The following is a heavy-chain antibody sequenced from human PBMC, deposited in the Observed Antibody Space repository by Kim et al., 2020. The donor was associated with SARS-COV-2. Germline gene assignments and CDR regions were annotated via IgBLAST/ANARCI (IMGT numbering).Heavy chain of an antibody. CDR2: ISYDGSNK. D-gene: IGHD3-22*01. J-gene: IGHJ4*01. V-gene: IGHV3-33*05. CDR3: PRGTGMIVVVTHFYY. CDR1: GFTFSSYG. Sequence: GGSLRLSCAASGFTFSSYGMHWVRQAPGKGLEWVAVISYDGSNKYYADSVKGRFTISRDNSTNTLYLHMNSLRAEDTAVCYCPRGTGMIVVVTHFYYWV.